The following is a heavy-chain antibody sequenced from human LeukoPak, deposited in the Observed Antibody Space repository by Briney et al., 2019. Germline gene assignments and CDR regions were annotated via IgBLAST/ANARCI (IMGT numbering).Heavy chain of an antibody. CDR2: ISYDGSNK. CDR3: AKDLDYYASGSHYVDY. V-gene: IGHV3-30-3*01. CDR1: GFTFSSYA. D-gene: IGHD3-10*01. J-gene: IGHJ4*02. Sequence: GGSLRLSCAASGFTFSSYAMHWVRQAPGKGLEWVAVISYDGSNKYYADSVKGRFTISRDNSKNTLYLQMNSLRAEDTAVYYCAKDLDYYASGSHYVDYWGQGTLVTVSS.